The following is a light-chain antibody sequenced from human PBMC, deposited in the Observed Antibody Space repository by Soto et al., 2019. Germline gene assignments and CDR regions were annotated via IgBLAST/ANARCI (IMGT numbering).Light chain of an antibody. CDR2: GHN. CDR1: TSNIGAGYE. J-gene: IGLJ3*02. V-gene: IGLV1-40*01. Sequence: QSVLTQPPSVSGAPGQRVTISCTGSTSNIGAGYEVHWYQQLPGTAPKLLVSGHNIRPSGVPDRFSGFKSGASASLVITGLQAEDEPDYYCQCYDNSLSGSGVFGGGTKLTVL. CDR3: QCYDNSLSGSGV.